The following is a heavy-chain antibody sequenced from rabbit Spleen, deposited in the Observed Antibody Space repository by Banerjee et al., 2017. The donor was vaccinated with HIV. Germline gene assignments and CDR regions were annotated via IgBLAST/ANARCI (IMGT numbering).Heavy chain of an antibody. CDR3: ARDAGRGDYIDGVFNL. D-gene: IGHD8-1*01. V-gene: IGHV1S45*01. CDR2: IYTGNSKT. J-gene: IGHJ4*01. Sequence: EQLEESEGGLVKPAGSLTLTCKASGFSFSSGYDMCWVRQAPGKGLEWIACIYTGNSKTYYASWAKGRFTISKTSSTTVTLQMTSLTVADTATYFCARDAGRGDYIDGVFNLWGQGTLVTVS. CDR1: GFSFSSGYD.